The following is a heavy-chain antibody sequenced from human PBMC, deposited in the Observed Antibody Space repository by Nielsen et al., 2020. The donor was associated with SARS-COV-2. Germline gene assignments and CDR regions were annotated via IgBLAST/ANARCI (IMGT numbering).Heavy chain of an antibody. CDR1: GASIMSPGSS. CDR2: TDSSGST. Sequence: SETLSLTCIVSGASIMSPGSSYNWIRQRPGRGLEWIAYTDSSGSTHYSPSLKSRLSIYVDTSKNLFSLRLTSVTTADTATYYCARGNGWFDPWGQGTRVTVSS. D-gene: IGHD2-8*01. CDR3: ARGNGWFDP. J-gene: IGHJ5*02. V-gene: IGHV4-31*03.